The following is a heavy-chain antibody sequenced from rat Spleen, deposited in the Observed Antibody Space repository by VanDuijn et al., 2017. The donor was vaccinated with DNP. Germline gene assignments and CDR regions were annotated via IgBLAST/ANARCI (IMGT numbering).Heavy chain of an antibody. D-gene: IGHD1-2*01. J-gene: IGHJ1*01. CDR1: GFTFSDYY. Sequence: EVQLVESGGGLMQPGRSLKLSCAASGFTFSDYYMAWVRQAPTKGLDWVAYINYDGGTAYNGDSVKGRFTVSRDNAKNSLYLQMDSLRSEDTATYYCARWSSSHWYFDFWGPGTMVTVSS. CDR2: INYDGGTA. CDR3: ARWSSSHWYFDF. V-gene: IGHV5-20*01.